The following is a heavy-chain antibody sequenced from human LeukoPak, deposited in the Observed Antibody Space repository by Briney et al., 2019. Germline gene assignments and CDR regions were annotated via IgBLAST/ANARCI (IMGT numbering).Heavy chain of an antibody. Sequence: ASVKVSCKASGYTFTGYYMHWVRQAPGQGLEWMGRINPNSGGTNYAKKSQGRVTMTRDTSISTAYMELSRLRSDDTAVYYCASPLHCSGGSCYSDYWGQGTLVTVSS. CDR2: INPNSGGT. V-gene: IGHV1-2*06. CDR1: GYTFTGYY. CDR3: ASPLHCSGGSCYSDY. D-gene: IGHD2-15*01. J-gene: IGHJ4*02.